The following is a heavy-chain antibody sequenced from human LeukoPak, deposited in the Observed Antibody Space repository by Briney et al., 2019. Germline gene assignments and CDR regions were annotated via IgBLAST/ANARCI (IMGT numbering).Heavy chain of an antibody. CDR1: GGSFSDYY. CDR3: ARSVRSNYYYYYMDV. Sequence: PSETLSLTCAVYGGSFSDYYWSWIRQPPGKGLEWIGEINHSGSTNYNPSLKSRVTISVDTSKNQFSLKLSSVTAADTAVYYCARSVRSNYYYYYMDVWGKGTTVTVSS. J-gene: IGHJ6*03. CDR2: INHSGST. D-gene: IGHD4-17*01. V-gene: IGHV4-34*01.